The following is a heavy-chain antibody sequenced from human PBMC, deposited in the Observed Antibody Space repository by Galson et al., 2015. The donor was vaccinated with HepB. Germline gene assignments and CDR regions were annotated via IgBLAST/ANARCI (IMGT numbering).Heavy chain of an antibody. CDR1: GFTFSSYG. CDR2: ISYDGSNK. CDR3: ASQKLYCSGGSCSRRGATFDY. V-gene: IGHV3-30*03. Sequence: SLRLSCAASGFTFSSYGMHWVRQAPGKGLEWVAVISYDGSNKYYADSVKGRFTISRDNSKNTLYLQMNSLRAEDTAVYYCASQKLYCSGGSCSRRGATFDYWGQGTLVTVSS. D-gene: IGHD2-15*01. J-gene: IGHJ4*02.